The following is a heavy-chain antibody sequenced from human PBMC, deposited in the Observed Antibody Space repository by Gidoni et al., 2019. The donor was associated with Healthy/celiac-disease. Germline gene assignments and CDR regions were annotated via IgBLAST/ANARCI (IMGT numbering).Heavy chain of an antibody. J-gene: IGHJ4*02. V-gene: IGHV3-33*08. Sequence: QVQLVESGGGVVQPGRSLRRSCAAAGFNFSSYGMNWVRQAPGKGLEWVSVIWYDGSNKYYADSVKGRFTISRDNSKNTLYLQMNSLRAEDTAVYYCARAAIDRRDGYNYAVYFDYWGQGTLVTVSS. CDR1: GFNFSSYG. CDR2: IWYDGSNK. D-gene: IGHD5-12*01. CDR3: ARAAIDRRDGYNYAVYFDY.